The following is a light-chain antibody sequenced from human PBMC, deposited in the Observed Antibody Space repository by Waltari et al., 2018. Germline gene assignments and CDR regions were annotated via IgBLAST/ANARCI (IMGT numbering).Light chain of an antibody. CDR3: QQDGSTPKVT. CDR2: GAS. CDR1: QSVSSSA. Sequence: IVLKQNPGTLSSSPGERAPLSCRASQSVSSSAVAWYPQQPGQAPRLLIYGASSRATGIPDRVSGSGSRTDFTVTLSRLEAEDFAVYYGQQDGSTPKVTVGGGTKVEIK. J-gene: IGKJ4*01. V-gene: IGKV3-20*01.